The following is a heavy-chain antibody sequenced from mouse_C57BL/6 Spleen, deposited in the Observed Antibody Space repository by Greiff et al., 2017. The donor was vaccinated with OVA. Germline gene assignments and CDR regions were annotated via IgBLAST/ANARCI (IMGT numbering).Heavy chain of an antibody. V-gene: IGHV1-80*01. CDR2: IYPGDGDT. CDR1: GYAFSSYW. Sequence: QVQLQQSGAELVKPGASVKISCKASGYAFSSYWMNWVKQRPGKGLEWIGQIYPGDGDTNYNGKFKGKATLTADKSSSTAYMQLSSLTSEDSAVYFDARIYYDNDVAMDYGGQGTSGNVSS. J-gene: IGHJ4*01. D-gene: IGHD2-4*01. CDR3: ARIYYDNDVAMDY.